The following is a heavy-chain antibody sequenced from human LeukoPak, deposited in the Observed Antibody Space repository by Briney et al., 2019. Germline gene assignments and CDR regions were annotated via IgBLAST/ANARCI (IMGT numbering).Heavy chain of an antibody. D-gene: IGHD3-10*01. J-gene: IGHJ6*03. Sequence: AETLCLTCTVPDGSISGYYWSWIRQPPGKGLEWIGYINYVGGTNYNPSLRSRVTFSRDTSKNQFSLKLRSVTAADTAVYFCARLGYGSGTPYYYSYMDAWGPGTTVTVSS. CDR1: DGSISGYY. CDR3: ARLGYGSGTPYYYSYMDA. V-gene: IGHV4-59*01. CDR2: INYVGGT.